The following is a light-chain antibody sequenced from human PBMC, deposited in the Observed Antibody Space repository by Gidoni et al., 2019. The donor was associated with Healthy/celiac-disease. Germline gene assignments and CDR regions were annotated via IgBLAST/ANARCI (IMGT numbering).Light chain of an antibody. CDR2: AAS. Sequence: DIQMTQSPSSLSASVGDRVTITCRASQGSSSWLAWYQQKPGKAPKLLIYAASSLQSGVPSRFSGSGSGTDFTLTISSLQPEDFATYYCQQANSFPLTFGRGTKVEIK. CDR1: QGSSSW. V-gene: IGKV1-12*01. J-gene: IGKJ4*01. CDR3: QQANSFPLT.